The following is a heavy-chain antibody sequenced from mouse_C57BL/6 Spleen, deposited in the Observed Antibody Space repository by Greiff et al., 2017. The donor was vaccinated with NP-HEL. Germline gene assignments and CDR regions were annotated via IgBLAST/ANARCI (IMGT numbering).Heavy chain of an antibody. Sequence: QVQLQQSGPELVKPGASVKISCKASGYAFSSSWMNWVKQRPGKGLEWIGRIYPGDGDTNYNGKFKGKATLTADKSSSTAYMQLSSLTSEDSAVYFCARELRYPYYFDYWGQGTTLTVSS. CDR3: ARELRYPYYFDY. CDR1: GYAFSSSW. D-gene: IGHD1-1*01. J-gene: IGHJ2*01. V-gene: IGHV1-82*01. CDR2: IYPGDGDT.